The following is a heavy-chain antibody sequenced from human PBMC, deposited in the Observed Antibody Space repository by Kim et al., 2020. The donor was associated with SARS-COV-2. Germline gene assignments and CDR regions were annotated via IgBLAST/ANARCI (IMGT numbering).Heavy chain of an antibody. J-gene: IGHJ4*02. D-gene: IGHD3-10*01. Sequence: VESVKGRFTISRDTSKNTLYLKMNSLRAEDTAIYYCAKDLRAYYYGSGDFWGQGTLVTVSS. V-gene: IGHV3-23*01. CDR3: AKDLRAYYYGSGDF.